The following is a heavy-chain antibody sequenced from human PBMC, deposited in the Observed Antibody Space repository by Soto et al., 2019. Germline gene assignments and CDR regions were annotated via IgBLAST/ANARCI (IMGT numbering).Heavy chain of an antibody. CDR2: VFHTGST. V-gene: IGHV4-59*08. J-gene: IGHJ6*03. CDR1: GDTISGYS. D-gene: IGHD2-15*01. CDR3: ARRMTGYCSGFSFPSDYYYSYMDF. Sequence: PSETLSLTCTVSGDTISGYSWSWIRQPPGMGLEWIGYVFHTGSTNYNPPLNSRVPISVDSSKYQFSLGLCSVTAAYAVVYFFARRMTGYCSGFSFPSDYYYSYMDFGGKGSSVTVSS.